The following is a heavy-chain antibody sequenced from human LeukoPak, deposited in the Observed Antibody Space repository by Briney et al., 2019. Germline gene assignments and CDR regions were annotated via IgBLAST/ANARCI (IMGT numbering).Heavy chain of an antibody. CDR2: NSDSGRTT. D-gene: IGHD4-23*01. V-gene: IGHV3-48*03. J-gene: IGHJ3*02. CDR3: ARDTVVTVAFDI. CDR1: GLTFSNFK. Sequence: PGGSLRLSCAVSGLTFSNFKMNWVRQAPGKGLEWVSYNSDSGRTTFYADSVKGRFTISRDNAKNSLYLQMSSLRAEDTAVYYCARDTVVTVAFDIWGQGTMDTVSS.